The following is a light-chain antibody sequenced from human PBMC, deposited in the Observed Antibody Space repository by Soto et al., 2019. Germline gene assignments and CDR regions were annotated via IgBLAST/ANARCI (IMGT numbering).Light chain of an antibody. V-gene: IGLV2-14*01. Sequence: QSVLTQPASVSGSPGQSITISCTGTSSDVGAYHYVSWYQQYPGKAPKLMIYEVSNRPSGVSNRFSGSKSDNTASLTISGLQAEDEADYYCSSYTSSSTLHYVFGNGTKV. CDR1: SSDVGAYHY. CDR3: SSYTSSSTLHYV. J-gene: IGLJ1*01. CDR2: EVS.